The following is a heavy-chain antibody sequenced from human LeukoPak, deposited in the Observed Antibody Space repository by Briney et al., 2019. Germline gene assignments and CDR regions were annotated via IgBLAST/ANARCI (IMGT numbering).Heavy chain of an antibody. CDR1: GFTFSSYW. Sequence: PGGSLRLSYAASGFTFSSYWMHWVRHAPGKGLVWVSRINGDGTSTTYADSVKGRFTISRDNAKNTLYLQMSSLSAEDTAVYYCARSAIVIVPPAIWFDPWGQGTLVTVTS. CDR2: INGDGTST. V-gene: IGHV3-74*03. J-gene: IGHJ5*02. CDR3: ARSAIVIVPPAIWFDP. D-gene: IGHD2-2*01.